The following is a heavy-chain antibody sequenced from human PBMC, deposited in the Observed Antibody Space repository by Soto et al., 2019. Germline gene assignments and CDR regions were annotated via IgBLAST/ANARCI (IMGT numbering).Heavy chain of an antibody. D-gene: IGHD1-26*01. CDR3: ARDNGSYYSSRYYYGMDV. Sequence: QVQLVESGGGVVQPGRSLRLSCAASGFTFSSYAMHWVRQAPGKGLGWVAVISYDGSNKYYADSVKGRFTISRDNSKNTLYLQMNSLRAEDTAVYYCARDNGSYYSSRYYYGMDVWGQGTTVTVSS. CDR2: ISYDGSNK. V-gene: IGHV3-30-3*01. J-gene: IGHJ6*02. CDR1: GFTFSSYA.